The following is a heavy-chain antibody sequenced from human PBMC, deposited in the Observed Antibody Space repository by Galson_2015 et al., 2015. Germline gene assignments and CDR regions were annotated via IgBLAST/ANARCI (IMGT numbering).Heavy chain of an antibody. V-gene: IGHV3-48*02. CDR2: ISSSSSTI. Sequence: SLRLSCAASGFTFSSYSMNWVRQAPGKGLEWVSYISSSSSTIYYADSVKGRFTISRDNAKNSLYMQMNSLRDEDTAVYYCARSHYDILTGYFDWGQGTLVTVSS. CDR3: ARSHYDILTGYFD. CDR1: GFTFSSYS. D-gene: IGHD3-9*01. J-gene: IGHJ4*02.